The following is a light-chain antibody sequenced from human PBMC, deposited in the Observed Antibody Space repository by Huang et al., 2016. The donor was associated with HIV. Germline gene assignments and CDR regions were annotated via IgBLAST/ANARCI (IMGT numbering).Light chain of an antibody. V-gene: IGKV3-15*01. J-gene: IGKJ2*02. CDR2: GTS. Sequence: EIVMTQSPATLPVSPGERATLSCRASQSVSTNLAWYQQIPGQAPRLLIYGTSNRATGLPDRFSGRGSGTEFTLTISSLQSEDFAVYYCQQYDKWPCTFGQGTKLEIK. CDR1: QSVSTN. CDR3: QQYDKWPCT.